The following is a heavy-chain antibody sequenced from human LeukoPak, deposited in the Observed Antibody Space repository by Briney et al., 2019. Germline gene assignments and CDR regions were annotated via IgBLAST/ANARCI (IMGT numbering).Heavy chain of an antibody. V-gene: IGHV1-18*01. J-gene: IGHJ4*02. D-gene: IGHD2-2*01. CDR3: ARGKDIVVVPAVPLDY. CDR1: GYTFTSYG. Sequence: GASVKVSCKASGYTFTSYGISWVRQAPGQGLEWMGWISAYNGNTNYAQKLQGRVTTTTDTSTSTAYMELRSLRSDDTAVYYCARGKDIVVVPAVPLDYWGQGTLVTVSS. CDR2: ISAYNGNT.